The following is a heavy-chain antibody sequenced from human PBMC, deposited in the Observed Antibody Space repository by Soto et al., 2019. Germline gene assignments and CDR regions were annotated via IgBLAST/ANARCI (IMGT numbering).Heavy chain of an antibody. D-gene: IGHD2-15*01. J-gene: IGHJ5*02. CDR3: ARQCRGVTCHWFVP. Sequence: SETLSLTCAVYGGSFSGYYWSWIRQPPGKGLEWIGEINHSGSTNYNPSLKSRATISVDTSKNQFSLKLTSVTAADTAVYYCARQCRGVTCHWFVPWGQGTLVTVSS. V-gene: IGHV4-34*01. CDR1: GGSFSGYY. CDR2: INHSGST.